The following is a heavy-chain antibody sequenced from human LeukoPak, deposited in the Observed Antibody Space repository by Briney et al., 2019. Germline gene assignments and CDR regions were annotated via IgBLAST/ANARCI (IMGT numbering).Heavy chain of an antibody. J-gene: IGHJ4*02. CDR3: ASTSIIRGYDHDQYY. CDR2: IFSGGTT. CDR1: GFTVSSNY. D-gene: IGHD5-12*01. V-gene: IGHV3-66*01. Sequence: GGSLRLSCAASGFTVSSNYMSWVRQAPGMGLEWVSVIFSGGTTYYADSVKGRFTISRDNSKNTLYLQMNSLRAEDTAVYYCASTSIIRGYDHDQYYWGQGTLVTVSS.